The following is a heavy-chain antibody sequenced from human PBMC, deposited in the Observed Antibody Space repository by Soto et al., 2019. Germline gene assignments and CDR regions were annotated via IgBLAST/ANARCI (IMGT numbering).Heavy chain of an antibody. CDR2: IYHSLSIVYNPFL. Sequence: PWGTLSLTCGVYRWSFSGYYWSWSRQPPWKGLEWIGEIYHSLSIVYNPFLVYNPSLESRVTISGDSSKNQFSLKLRSVTAADTAVYYCARHGGYYFDYWGPGTLVTAPQ. J-gene: IGHJ4*02. CDR1: RWSFSGYY. D-gene: IGHD3-16*01. V-gene: IGHV4-34*01. CDR3: ARHGGYYFDY.